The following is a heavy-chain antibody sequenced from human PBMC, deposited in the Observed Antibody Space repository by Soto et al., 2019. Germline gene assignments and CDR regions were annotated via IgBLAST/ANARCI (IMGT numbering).Heavy chain of an antibody. CDR2: ISYDGSKK. CDR3: ANLPPLRFGTVDY. V-gene: IGHV3-30*18. J-gene: IGHJ4*02. D-gene: IGHD3-10*01. CDR1: GFTFSSYG. Sequence: QVQLVESGGGVVQPGRSLRLSCAASGFTFSSYGMHWVRQAPGKGLEWVAVISYDGSKKYYADSVKCRFTIPRDNSKNTLYRQMNSRRAEDTAVYYCANLPPLRFGTVDYWGQGTLVTVSS.